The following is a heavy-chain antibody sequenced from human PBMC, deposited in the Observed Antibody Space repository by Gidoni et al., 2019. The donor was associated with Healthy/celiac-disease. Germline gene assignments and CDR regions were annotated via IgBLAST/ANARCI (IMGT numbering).Heavy chain of an antibody. V-gene: IGHV3-23*01. Sequence: EVQLLESGGGLVQPGGSLRLSCAASGFTFISYAMSWVRQAPGKGLEWVAAISGSGGSTYYADSVKGRFTISRDNSKNTLYLQMNSLRAEDTAVYYCAKDTLPYSSGWYVGFDYWGQGTLVTVSS. CDR3: AKDTLPYSSGWYVGFDY. CDR2: ISGSGGST. CDR1: GFTFISYA. J-gene: IGHJ4*02. D-gene: IGHD6-19*01.